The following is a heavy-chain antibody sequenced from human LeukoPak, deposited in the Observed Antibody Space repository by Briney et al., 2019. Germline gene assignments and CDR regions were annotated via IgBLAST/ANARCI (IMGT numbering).Heavy chain of an antibody. V-gene: IGHV3-11*04. CDR3: ARDKELDPRHDPFDY. CDR1: GFTFSDYF. J-gene: IGHJ4*02. Sequence: GGSLRLSCAASGFTFSDYFMSWIRQAPGKGLEWVSYISSSGSTIYYADSVKGRFTISRDNAKNSLYLQMNSLRAEDTAVYYCARDKELDPRHDPFDYWGQGTLVTVSS. CDR2: ISSSGSTI. D-gene: IGHD3/OR15-3a*01.